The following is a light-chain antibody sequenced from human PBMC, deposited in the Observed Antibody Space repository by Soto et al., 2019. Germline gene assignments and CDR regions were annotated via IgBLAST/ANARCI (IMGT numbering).Light chain of an antibody. CDR3: QQINSYPLT. CDR1: RGISSA. J-gene: IGKJ4*01. V-gene: IGKV1-13*02. Sequence: AIHLTQSPSSLSASVGDRVTITCRASRGISSALAWYQQKPGKAPKLLIYDASSLESGVPLRFSGSGSGTEFTLTISSLQPEDFATFYCQQINSYPLTFGGGTKVEIK. CDR2: DAS.